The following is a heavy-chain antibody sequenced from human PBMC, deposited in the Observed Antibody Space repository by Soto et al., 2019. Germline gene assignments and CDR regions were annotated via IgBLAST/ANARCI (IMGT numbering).Heavy chain of an antibody. Sequence: PSETLSLTCSVSGCSISSSNWWSWVRQPPGKGLEWIGEIYHSGSTNYNPSLKSRVTISVDKSKNQFSLKLSSVTAADTAVYYCARFLAAAGPQFYYYYGMDVWGQGTTVTVSS. CDR3: ARFLAAAGPQFYYYYGMDV. J-gene: IGHJ6*02. D-gene: IGHD6-13*01. V-gene: IGHV4-4*02. CDR1: GCSISSSNW. CDR2: IYHSGST.